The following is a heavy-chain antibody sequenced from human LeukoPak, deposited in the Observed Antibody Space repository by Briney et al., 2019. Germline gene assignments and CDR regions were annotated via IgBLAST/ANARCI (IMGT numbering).Heavy chain of an antibody. CDR1: GYTFTSYG. CDR2: ISAYNGNT. CDR3: ASYTMVRGVISPFDY. J-gene: IGHJ4*02. D-gene: IGHD3-10*01. V-gene: IGHV1-18*01. Sequence: ASVTVSCKASGYTFTSYGISWVRQAPGQGLEWMGWISAYNGNTNYAQKLQGRVTMTTDTSTSTAYMELRSLRSDDTAVYYCASYTMVRGVISPFDYWGQGTLVTVSS.